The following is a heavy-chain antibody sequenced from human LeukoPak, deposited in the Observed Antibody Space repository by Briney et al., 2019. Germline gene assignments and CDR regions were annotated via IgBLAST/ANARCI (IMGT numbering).Heavy chain of an antibody. CDR2: IYSGGST. CDR3: ARRKYYYDSSGYYWAFDY. V-gene: IGHV3-53*01. CDR1: AFTVSSNY. Sequence: GGSLRLSCAASAFTVSSNYMSWVRQAPGKGLEWGSVIYSGGSTYYADSVKGRFTISRDNSKTTLYLQMNSLRAEDAAMYYCARRKYYYDSSGYYWAFDYWGQGTLVAVSS. J-gene: IGHJ4*02. D-gene: IGHD3-22*01.